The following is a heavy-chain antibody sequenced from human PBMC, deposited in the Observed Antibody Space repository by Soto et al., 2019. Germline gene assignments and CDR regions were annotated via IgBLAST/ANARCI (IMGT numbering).Heavy chain of an antibody. CDR2: FDPEDGET. J-gene: IGHJ6*02. CDR1: GYTLTELS. V-gene: IGHV1-24*01. Sequence: ASVKVSCKVSGYTLTELSMHWVRQAPGKGLEWMGGFDPEDGETIYAQKFQGRVTMTEDTSTDTAYMELSSLRSEDTAVYYCARWPLARITIFGVVRNKYYYYGMDVWGQGTTVTVSS. D-gene: IGHD3-3*01. CDR3: ARWPLARITIFGVVRNKYYYYGMDV.